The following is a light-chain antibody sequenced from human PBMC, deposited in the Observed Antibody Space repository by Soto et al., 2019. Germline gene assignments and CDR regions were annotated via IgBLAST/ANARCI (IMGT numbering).Light chain of an antibody. Sequence: QAVLTQPASVCGSPGQSITISCTGSSSDVGGYDYVSWYQQHPGKAPKLMVYDVTVRPSGVSNRFSGSKSGNTASLTISGLQAEDEADYYCSSYTGAGTLGVFGGGTKLTVL. J-gene: IGLJ2*01. V-gene: IGLV2-14*01. CDR1: SSDVGGYDY. CDR2: DVT. CDR3: SSYTGAGTLGV.